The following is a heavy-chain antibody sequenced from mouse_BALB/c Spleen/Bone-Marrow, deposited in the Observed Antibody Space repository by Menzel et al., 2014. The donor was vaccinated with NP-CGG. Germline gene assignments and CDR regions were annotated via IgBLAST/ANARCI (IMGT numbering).Heavy chain of an antibody. J-gene: IGHJ2*01. V-gene: IGHV1-20*02. CDR1: GYSFIGYF. CDR3: SRGGDY. CDR2: INPYNADS. Sequence: SGPEMVKPGASVKISCKASGYSFIGYFINWVMQSHGERLEWIGRINPYNADSLYNQKFRGKATLTVDKSSSTAHMELRSLASEDSAVYYCSRGGDYWGQGTTLTVSS.